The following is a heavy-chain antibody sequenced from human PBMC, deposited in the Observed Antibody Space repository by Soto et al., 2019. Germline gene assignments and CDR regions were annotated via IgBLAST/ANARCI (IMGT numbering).Heavy chain of an antibody. CDR3: ARAPITIFGVVIPYGMDV. D-gene: IGHD3-3*01. CDR1: GFTFSIYS. J-gene: IGHJ6*02. Sequence: GGSLRLSCAASGFTFSIYSMNWVRHAPGKGLEWVSYISSSSSTIYYADSVKGRFTISRDNAKNSLYLQMNSLRDEDTAVYYCARAPITIFGVVIPYGMDVWGQGTTVTVSS. CDR2: ISSSSSTI. V-gene: IGHV3-48*02.